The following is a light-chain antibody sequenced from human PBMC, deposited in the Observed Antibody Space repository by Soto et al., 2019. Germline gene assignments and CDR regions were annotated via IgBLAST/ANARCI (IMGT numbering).Light chain of an antibody. CDR1: SSDVGSYNL. V-gene: IGLV2-23*02. CDR2: EVS. Sequence: QSALTQPASVSGSPGQSITISCTGTSSDVGSYNLVSWYQQHPGKAPKPMIYEVSKRPSGVSNRFSGSKSGNTASLTISGLQAEDEADYYCCSYAGSSTWFGGGTKLTVL. CDR3: CSYAGSSTW. J-gene: IGLJ3*02.